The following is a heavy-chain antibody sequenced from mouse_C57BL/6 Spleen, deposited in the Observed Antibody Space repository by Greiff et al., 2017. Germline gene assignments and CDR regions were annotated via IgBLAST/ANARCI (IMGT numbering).Heavy chain of an antibody. CDR3: ARGRLRDDAMDY. CDR1: GYTFTDYY. V-gene: IGHV1-26*01. J-gene: IGHJ4*01. D-gene: IGHD2-4*01. CDR2: INPNNGGT. Sequence: EVQLQQSGPELVKPGASVKISCKASGYTFTDYYMNWVKQSHGKSLEWIGDINPNNGGTSYNQKFKGKATLTVDKSSSTAYMELRSLTSEDSAVYYCARGRLRDDAMDYWGQGTSVTVSS.